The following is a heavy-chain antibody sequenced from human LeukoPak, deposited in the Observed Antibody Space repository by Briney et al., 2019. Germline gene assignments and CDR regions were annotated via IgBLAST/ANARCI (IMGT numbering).Heavy chain of an antibody. Sequence: GASVKVSSKASGYTFTSYYMHWVRQAPGQGLEWMGIINPSGGSTSYAQKFQGRVTMTRDTSTSTVYMELSSLRSEDTAVYYCARNSWWLPFDYWGQGTLVTVSS. CDR3: ARNSWWLPFDY. CDR1: GYTFTSYY. CDR2: INPSGGST. J-gene: IGHJ4*02. D-gene: IGHD2-8*02. V-gene: IGHV1-46*01.